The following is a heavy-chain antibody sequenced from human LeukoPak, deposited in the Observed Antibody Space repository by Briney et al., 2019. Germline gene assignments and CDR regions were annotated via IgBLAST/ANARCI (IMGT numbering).Heavy chain of an antibody. Sequence: GGSLRLSCAVSGFTFSVYSMNWVRQAPGKGLEWVSSISSSSSYIYYADSVKGRFTISRDNAKNSLYLQMNSLRAEDTAVYYCARDITDGYFDYWGQGTLVTVSS. CDR2: ISSSSSYI. V-gene: IGHV3-21*01. CDR3: ARDITDGYFDY. D-gene: IGHD3-10*01. CDR1: GFTFSVYS. J-gene: IGHJ4*02.